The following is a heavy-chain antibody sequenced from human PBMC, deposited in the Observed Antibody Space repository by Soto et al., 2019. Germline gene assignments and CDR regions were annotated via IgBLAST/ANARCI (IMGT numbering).Heavy chain of an antibody. CDR1: GFTFSNTW. D-gene: IGHD2-2*01. CDR2: INSDGTTT. CDR3: ATDGSYAQHV. V-gene: IGHV3-74*01. J-gene: IGHJ6*02. Sequence: LRLSCAASGFTFSNTWMHWVRQAPGKGLVWVSHINSDGTTTTYADSVKGRFTISRDNAKNTVHLQMNSLRAEDTAVYYCATDGSYAQHVWGQGTTVTVSS.